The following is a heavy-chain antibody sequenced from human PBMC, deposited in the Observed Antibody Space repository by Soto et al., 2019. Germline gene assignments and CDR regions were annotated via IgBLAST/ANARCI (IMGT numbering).Heavy chain of an antibody. J-gene: IGHJ6*03. CDR3: ARGSALEKYYYYYYMDV. Sequence: SETLSLTCTVSGGSISSYYWSWIRQPPGKGLEWVGYIYYSGSTNYNPSLKSRVTISVDTSKNQFSLKLSSVTAADTAVYYCARGSALEKYYYYYYMDVWGKGTTVTVSS. V-gene: IGHV4-59*01. CDR2: IYYSGST. CDR1: GGSISSYY.